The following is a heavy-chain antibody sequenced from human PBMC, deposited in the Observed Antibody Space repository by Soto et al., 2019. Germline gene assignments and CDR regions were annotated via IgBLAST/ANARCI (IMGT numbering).Heavy chain of an antibody. D-gene: IGHD6-25*01. Sequence: QVQLVQSGAAVKKPGSSVKVSCKASGGTFSSYAISWVRQAPGQGLEWMGWIIPIFGTANYAQKFQGRVTITPDASTVTAYMALSSLRSEDTAVYYWARDAAGTYYDMDVWGPGTTVTVSS. CDR1: GGTFSSYA. V-gene: IGHV1-69*01. CDR3: ARDAAGTYYDMDV. CDR2: IIPIFGTA. J-gene: IGHJ6*02.